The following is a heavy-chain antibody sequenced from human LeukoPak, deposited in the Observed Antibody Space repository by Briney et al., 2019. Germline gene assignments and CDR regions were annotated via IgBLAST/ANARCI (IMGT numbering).Heavy chain of an antibody. D-gene: IGHD6-13*01. J-gene: IGHJ6*02. V-gene: IGHV3-30*18. Sequence: GRSLRLSCAASGFTFSSYGMHWVRQAPGKGLEWVAVISYDGSNKYYADSVKGRFTISRDNAKNSLYLQMNSLRAEDTALYYCAKGVYEGYMDVWGQGTTVTVSS. CDR2: ISYDGSNK. CDR3: AKGVYEGYMDV. CDR1: GFTFSSYG.